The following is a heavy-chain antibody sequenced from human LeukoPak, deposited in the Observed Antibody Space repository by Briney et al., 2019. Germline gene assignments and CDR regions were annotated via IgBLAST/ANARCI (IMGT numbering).Heavy chain of an antibody. J-gene: IGHJ4*02. D-gene: IGHD3-9*01. CDR1: GGSISSSSYY. CDR2: IYYSGST. Sequence: SETLSLTCTVSGGSISSSSYYWGWIRQPPGKGLEWIGSIYYSGSTYYNPSLKSRVTISVDTSKNQFSLKLSSVTAADTAVYYCARLTKDYDILTGYYYPIGYNFDYWGQGTLVTVSS. CDR3: ARLTKDYDILTGYYYPIGYNFDY. V-gene: IGHV4-39*07.